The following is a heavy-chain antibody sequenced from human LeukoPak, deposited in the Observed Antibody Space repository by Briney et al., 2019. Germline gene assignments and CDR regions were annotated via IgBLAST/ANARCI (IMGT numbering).Heavy chain of an antibody. D-gene: IGHD3-3*01. Sequence: GGSLRLSCAASGFTFSVYWMHWVRQAPGKGLVWVSRINSDGTDTNYADSVKGRFTISRDNAKNTLYLQMNSLRAEDTAVYYCARCLEYYDFWSGYVGNYYYGMDVWGQGTTVTVSS. CDR2: INSDGTDT. CDR1: GFTFSVYW. CDR3: ARCLEYYDFWSGYVGNYYYGMDV. V-gene: IGHV3-74*01. J-gene: IGHJ6*02.